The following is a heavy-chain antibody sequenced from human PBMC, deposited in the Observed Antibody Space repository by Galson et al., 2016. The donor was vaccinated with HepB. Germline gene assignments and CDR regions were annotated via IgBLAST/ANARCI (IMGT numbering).Heavy chain of an antibody. D-gene: IGHD1-26*01. CDR1: GFTFSSYA. CDR3: AKDTGELGGAFDV. CDR2: ISASVGST. Sequence: SLRLSCAASGFTFSSYAISWVRQAPGKGLEWASGISASVGSTFYADSVKGRFTISRDDSKNTLSLQMNSLRAEDTAVYYCAKDTGELGGAFDVWGQGTMVTVSS. V-gene: IGHV3-23*01. J-gene: IGHJ3*01.